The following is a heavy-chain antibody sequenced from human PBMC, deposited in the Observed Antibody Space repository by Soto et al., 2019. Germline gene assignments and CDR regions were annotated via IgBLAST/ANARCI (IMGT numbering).Heavy chain of an antibody. D-gene: IGHD2-2*01. J-gene: IGHJ3*02. CDR1: GYSFTSYW. CDR3: ARPHCSSTSCYGGGVAFDI. Sequence: GESLKISCKGSGYSFTSYWISWVRQMPGKGLDWMGRIDPSDSYTNYSPSFQGHVTISADKSISTAYLQWSSLKASDTAMYYCARPHCSSTSCYGGGVAFDIWGQGTMVTVSS. CDR2: IDPSDSYT. V-gene: IGHV5-10-1*01.